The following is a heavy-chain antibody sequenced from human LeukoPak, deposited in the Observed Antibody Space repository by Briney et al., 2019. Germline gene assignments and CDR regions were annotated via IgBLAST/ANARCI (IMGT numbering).Heavy chain of an antibody. J-gene: IGHJ5*02. CDR3: ARKAAGIWGANWFDP. CDR1: GYSFTSYW. D-gene: IGHD6-19*01. Sequence: GESLKISCKGSGYSFTSYWIGWVRQMPGKGLEWMGIIYPGDSDTRYSPSFQGQVTISADKSISTAYLQWSSLKASDTAMYYCARKAAGIWGANWFDPWGQGTLVTVSS. V-gene: IGHV5-51*01. CDR2: IYPGDSDT.